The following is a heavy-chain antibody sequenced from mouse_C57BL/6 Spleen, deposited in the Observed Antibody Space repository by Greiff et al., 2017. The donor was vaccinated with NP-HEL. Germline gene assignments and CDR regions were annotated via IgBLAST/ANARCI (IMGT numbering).Heavy chain of an antibody. Sequence: EVKLVESGGGLVKPGGSLKLSCAASGFTFSSYAMSWVRQTPEKRLEWVATISDGGSYTYYPDNVKGRFTISRDNAKNNLYLQMSHLKSEDTAMYYCARALGNYDAMDYWGQGTSVTVSS. CDR3: ARALGNYDAMDY. J-gene: IGHJ4*01. CDR2: ISDGGSYT. CDR1: GFTFSSYA. D-gene: IGHD2-1*01. V-gene: IGHV5-4*03.